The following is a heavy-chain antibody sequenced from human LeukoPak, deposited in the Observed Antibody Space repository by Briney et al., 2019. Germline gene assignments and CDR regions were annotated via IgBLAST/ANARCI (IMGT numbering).Heavy chain of an antibody. CDR3: ARLGNQGFYYYYYMDV. CDR1: GGSISSYY. V-gene: IGHV4-4*09. J-gene: IGHJ6*03. CDR2: IYTSGST. D-gene: IGHD4-23*01. Sequence: SETLSLTCTISGGSISSYYWSWIRQPPGKGLEWIGYIYTSGSTNYNPSLKSQVTISVDTSKNQFSLKLSSVTAADTAVYYCARLGNQGFYYYYYMDVWGKGTTVTVSS.